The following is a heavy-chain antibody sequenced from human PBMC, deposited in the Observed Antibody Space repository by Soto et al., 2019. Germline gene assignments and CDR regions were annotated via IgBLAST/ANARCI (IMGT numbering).Heavy chain of an antibody. CDR1: GFTFTTNP. J-gene: IGHJ4*02. CDR2: ISYDESLK. Sequence: VQLVESGGGVVQPGRSLRLSCVASGFTFTTNPMHWVRQAPGKGLEWVAVISYDESLKYYADSVKGRFTISRDNSKNTLYLQMGSLTADDTAIYYCARGRYYGSERPDMFYRHFDYWGQGILVTVSS. D-gene: IGHD3-10*01. V-gene: IGHV3-30-3*01. CDR3: ARGRYYGSERPDMFYRHFDY.